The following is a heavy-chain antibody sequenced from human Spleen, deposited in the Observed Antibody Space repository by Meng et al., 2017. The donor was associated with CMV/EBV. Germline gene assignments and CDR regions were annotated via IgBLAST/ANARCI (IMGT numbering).Heavy chain of an antibody. CDR2: ISPYDGDR. J-gene: IGHJ5*02. D-gene: IGHD2-2*01. Sequence: KVSCKASGYTFSNYGISWVRQAPGQGLEWMGWISPYDGDRNYARKFQGRVTMTTDTSTTTAYMELRSLRSDDTAVYYCARDLEYCGSTSCFEDCFDPWGQGTLVTVSS. CDR3: ARDLEYCGSTSCFEDCFDP. V-gene: IGHV1-18*01. CDR1: GYTFSNYG.